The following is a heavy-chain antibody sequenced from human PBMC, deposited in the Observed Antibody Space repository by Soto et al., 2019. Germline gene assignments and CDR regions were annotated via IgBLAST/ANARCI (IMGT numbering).Heavy chain of an antibody. CDR1: GFSFSTCY. V-gene: IGHV3-7*01. J-gene: IGHJ6*02. CDR2: INEDGSEK. D-gene: IGHD2-8*01. CDR3: ARRLGYCTNGACYTRLDV. Sequence: GGSLRLSCAASGFSFSTCYMNWVRQAPGKGLEWVADINEDGSEKHYVDSVKGRFTISRDNAKNSLFLQMNSLRAEDTAVYYCARRLGYCTNGACYTRLDVWGQGTTVTVSS.